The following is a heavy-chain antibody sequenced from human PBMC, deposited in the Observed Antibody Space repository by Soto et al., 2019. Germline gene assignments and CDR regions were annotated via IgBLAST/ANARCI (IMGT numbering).Heavy chain of an antibody. D-gene: IGHD1-26*01. CDR1: VGSFSVYY. CDR2: INHSGST. J-gene: IGHJ4*02. V-gene: IGHV4-34*01. Sequence: SETLSVTCAVYVGSFSVYYWSWIRQPPGKGLELIGEINHSGSTNYNPSLKSRVTISVDTSKNQFPLKLSSVTAADTAVYYCARPVGNYYFDYWGQGTMVTVSS. CDR3: ARPVGNYYFDY.